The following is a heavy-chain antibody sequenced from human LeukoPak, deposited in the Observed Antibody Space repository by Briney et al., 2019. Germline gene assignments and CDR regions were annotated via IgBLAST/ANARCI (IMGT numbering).Heavy chain of an antibody. CDR3: AREGGYCSGGSCYPNGRNYFDY. CDR2: TYYRSKWYN. V-gene: IGHV6-1*01. CDR1: GDSVSSNSAA. D-gene: IGHD2-15*01. Sequence: QTLSLTCAISGDSVSSNSAAWNWIRQSPSRGLEWLGRTYYRSKWYNDYAVSVKSRITINPDTSKNQFSLQLNSVTPEDTAVYYCAREGGYCSGGSCYPNGRNYFDYWGQGTLVTVSS. J-gene: IGHJ4*02.